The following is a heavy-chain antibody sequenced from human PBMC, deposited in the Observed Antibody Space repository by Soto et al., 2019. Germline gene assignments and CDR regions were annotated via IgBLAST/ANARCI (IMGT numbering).Heavy chain of an antibody. J-gene: IGHJ4*02. CDR3: ARDRYGDYVFDY. D-gene: IGHD4-17*01. CDR1: GGSFSGYY. CDR2: INHSGST. Sequence: TLSLTCAVYGGSFSGYYWTWIRQPPGTGLEWIGEINHSGSTNYNPSLKSRVTISVDTSKNQFSLKLTSVTAADTAVYYCARDRYGDYVFDYWGQGTLVTVSS. V-gene: IGHV4-34*01.